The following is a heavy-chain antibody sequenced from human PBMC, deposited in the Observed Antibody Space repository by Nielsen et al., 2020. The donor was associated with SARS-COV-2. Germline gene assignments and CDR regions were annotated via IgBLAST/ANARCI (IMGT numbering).Heavy chain of an antibody. J-gene: IGHJ4*02. CDR3: AKTRRGYSYGPADDY. CDR2: ISGSGGST. CDR1: GFTFSSYA. D-gene: IGHD5-18*01. Sequence: GGSLRLSCAASGFTFSSYAMSWVRQAPGKGLEWVSAISGSGGSTYYADSVKGRFTISRDNSKNTLYPQMNSLRAEDTAVYYCAKTRRGYSYGPADDYWGQGTLVTVSS. V-gene: IGHV3-23*01.